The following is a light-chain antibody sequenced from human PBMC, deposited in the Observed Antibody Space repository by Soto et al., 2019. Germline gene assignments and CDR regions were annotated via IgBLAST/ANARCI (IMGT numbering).Light chain of an antibody. Sequence: DIQMTQSPSTLSASVGDRVTITCRASQSINNWLAWYQQKPGKAPKLLIYKASNLDIGVPSRFRVSQSGTDCTLLLCSLQSAALASYYCQQYDTSWTFGQGTQVEIK. J-gene: IGKJ1*01. CDR2: KAS. V-gene: IGKV1-5*03. CDR1: QSINNW. CDR3: QQYDTSWT.